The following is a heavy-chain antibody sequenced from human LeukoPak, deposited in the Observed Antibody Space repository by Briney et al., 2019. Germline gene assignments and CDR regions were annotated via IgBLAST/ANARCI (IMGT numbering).Heavy chain of an antibody. J-gene: IGHJ4*02. Sequence: PGGSLRLSCAASGFTFSSFGMHWVRQAPGKGLEWVAFIRYDGSNKYYADSVKGRFTISRDNSKNTLYLQMNSLRAEDTAVYYCAKGSAVIRDYDFWSGYQGPDYWGQGTLVTVSS. V-gene: IGHV3-30*02. CDR2: IRYDGSNK. CDR3: AKGSAVIRDYDFWSGYQGPDY. D-gene: IGHD3-3*01. CDR1: GFTFSSFG.